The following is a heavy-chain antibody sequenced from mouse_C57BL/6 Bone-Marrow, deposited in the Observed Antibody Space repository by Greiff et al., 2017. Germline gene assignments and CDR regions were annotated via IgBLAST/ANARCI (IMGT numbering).Heavy chain of an antibody. V-gene: IGHV1-81*01. CDR2: IYPRSGNT. CDR1: GYTFTSYG. D-gene: IGHD1-1*01. J-gene: IGHJ2*01. Sequence: VQLQQSGAELARPGASVKLSCKASGYTFTSYGISWVKQRPGQGLEWIGEIYPRSGNTYSNEKFKGKATLTADKSSSTAYMKLRSLTYEDSAVYFCAAYYYGSSSPFVWWGQGTTLSVSA. CDR3: AAYYYGSSSPFVW.